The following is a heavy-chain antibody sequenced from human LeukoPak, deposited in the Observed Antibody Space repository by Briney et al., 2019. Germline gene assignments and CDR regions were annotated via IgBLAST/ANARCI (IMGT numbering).Heavy chain of an antibody. CDR3: ARSPPLYGDYAQYYFDY. J-gene: IGHJ4*02. CDR1: GGSISIYY. Sequence: SETLSLTCTVSGGSISIYYWSWIRQTPGKGLEWIGHIHYTGSTNYNPSLKSRVTTSVDTSKNQFSLNLSSVTAADTAVYYCARSPPLYGDYAQYYFDYWGQGTLVTVSS. D-gene: IGHD4-17*01. CDR2: IHYTGST. V-gene: IGHV4-59*08.